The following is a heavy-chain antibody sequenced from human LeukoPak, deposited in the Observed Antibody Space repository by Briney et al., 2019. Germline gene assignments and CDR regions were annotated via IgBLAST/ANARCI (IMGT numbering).Heavy chain of an antibody. CDR2: IYYSGST. D-gene: IGHD2-15*01. V-gene: IGHV4-59*08. CDR1: GFTFSSDS. J-gene: IGHJ5*02. Sequence: GSLRLSCAASGFTFSSDSMNWVRQPPGKGLGWIGYIYYSGSTNYNPSLKSRVTISVDTSKNQFSLKLSSVTAADTAVYYCAREVAATPSTWFDPWGQGTLVTVSS. CDR3: AREVAATPSTWFDP.